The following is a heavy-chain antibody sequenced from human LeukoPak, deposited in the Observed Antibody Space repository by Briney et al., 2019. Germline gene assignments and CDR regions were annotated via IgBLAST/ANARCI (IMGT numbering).Heavy chain of an antibody. CDR1: GFTFSSYG. J-gene: IGHJ4*02. CDR3: ARDRYIVGATRLDY. V-gene: IGHV3-30*03. CDR2: ISYDGSNK. Sequence: LPGGSLKLSCAASGFTFSSYGMHWVRQAPGKGLEWVAVISYDGSNKYYADSVKGRFTISRDNSKNTLYLQMNSLRAEDTAVYYCARDRYIVGATRLDYWGQGTLVTVSS. D-gene: IGHD1-26*01.